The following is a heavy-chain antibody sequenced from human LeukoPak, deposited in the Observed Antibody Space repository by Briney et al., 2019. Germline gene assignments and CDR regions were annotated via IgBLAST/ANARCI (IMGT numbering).Heavy chain of an antibody. D-gene: IGHD1-26*01. CDR3: ARETTLGPTSRMDV. V-gene: IGHV4-61*02. Sequence: PSGTLSLTCSVSGGSVSSGRYYWTWIRQPAGKGLEWIGRFYTSGSNNYNPSLESRVTISIDTSKNQFSLKLSSVTAADTAVYYCARETTLGPTSRMDVWGKGTTVTVSS. J-gene: IGHJ6*04. CDR1: GGSVSSGRYY. CDR2: FYTSGSN.